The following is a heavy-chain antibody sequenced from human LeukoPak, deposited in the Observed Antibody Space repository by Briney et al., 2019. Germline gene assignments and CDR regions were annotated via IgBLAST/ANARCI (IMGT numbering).Heavy chain of an antibody. V-gene: IGHV4-39*07. CDR1: GGSISSSSYY. Sequence: SPSETLSLTCTVSGGSISSSSYYWGWIRQPPGKGLEWIGEINHSGSTNYNPSLKSRVTISVDTSKNQFSLKLSSVTAADTAVYYCARISYYYGSGAPPDYMDVWGKGTTVTISS. CDR2: INHSGST. D-gene: IGHD3-10*01. J-gene: IGHJ6*03. CDR3: ARISYYYGSGAPPDYMDV.